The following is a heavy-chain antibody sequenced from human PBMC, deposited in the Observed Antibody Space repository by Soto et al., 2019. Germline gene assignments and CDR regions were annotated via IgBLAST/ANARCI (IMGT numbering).Heavy chain of an antibody. Sequence: QVQLVQSGAEVKKPGSSVKVSCKASGGTFSSYAISWVRQAPGQGLEWMGGIIPIFGTANYAQKFQDRVTITADESTSTAYMELSSLRSEDTAVYYCARERLNYDSSGYTDDYWGQGTLVTVSS. J-gene: IGHJ4*02. CDR1: GGTFSSYA. D-gene: IGHD3-22*01. V-gene: IGHV1-69*01. CDR3: ARERLNYDSSGYTDDY. CDR2: IIPIFGTA.